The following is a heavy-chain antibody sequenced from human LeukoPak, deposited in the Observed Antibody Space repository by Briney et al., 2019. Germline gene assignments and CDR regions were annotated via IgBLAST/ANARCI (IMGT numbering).Heavy chain of an antibody. D-gene: IGHD3-10*01. Sequence: PGGSLRLSCAASGFTFDDYGMSWVRQAPGKGLEGVSGINWNGGSTGYADSVKGRFTISRDNAKNSLYLQMNSLRAEDTALYHCARVVSYYGSGSYWGAFDIWGQGTMVTVSS. V-gene: IGHV3-20*01. CDR2: INWNGGST. J-gene: IGHJ3*02. CDR3: ARVVSYYGSGSYWGAFDI. CDR1: GFTFDDYG.